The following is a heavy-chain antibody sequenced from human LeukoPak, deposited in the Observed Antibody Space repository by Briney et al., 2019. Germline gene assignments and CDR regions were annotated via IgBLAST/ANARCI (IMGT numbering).Heavy chain of an antibody. V-gene: IGHV4-39*01. CDR2: IYYSGST. CDR1: GGSISSSSYY. D-gene: IGHD4-17*01. J-gene: IGHJ4*02. Sequence: PETLSLTCTVSGGSISSSSYYWGWIRQPPGKGLEWIGSIYYSGSTYYNPSLKSRVTISVDTSKDQFSLKPSSVTAADTAVYYCARDYGDYGVPDYWGQGTLVTVSS. CDR3: ARDYGDYGVPDY.